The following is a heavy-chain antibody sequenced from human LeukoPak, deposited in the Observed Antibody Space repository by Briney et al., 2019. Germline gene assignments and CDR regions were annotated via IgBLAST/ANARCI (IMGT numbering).Heavy chain of an antibody. Sequence: PSETLSLTCTVSGGSISSYYWSWIRQPPGKGLEWIGYISYSGSTNYNPSLKSRVTISVDTSKNQFSLKLSSMTAADTAVYYCARGSLSHALYYWGQGTLVTVSS. CDR3: ARGSLSHALYY. D-gene: IGHD2-2*01. J-gene: IGHJ4*02. CDR1: GGSISSYY. V-gene: IGHV4-59*01. CDR2: ISYSGST.